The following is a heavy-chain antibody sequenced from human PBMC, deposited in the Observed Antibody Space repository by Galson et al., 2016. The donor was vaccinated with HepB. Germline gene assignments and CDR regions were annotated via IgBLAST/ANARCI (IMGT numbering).Heavy chain of an antibody. CDR3: AKGGFYDFWTDCLIGY. Sequence: SLRLSCAASGFTFKNCVMNWVRQAPGKGLEWVSSISDSGLATNYADSVKGRFTTSRDNSKNTLSLQMDSLRGDDTAVYYCAKGGFYDFWTDCLIGYWGQGIMVTVSS. D-gene: IGHD3/OR15-3a*01. CDR1: GFTFKNCV. CDR2: ISDSGLAT. V-gene: IGHV3-23*01. J-gene: IGHJ4*02.